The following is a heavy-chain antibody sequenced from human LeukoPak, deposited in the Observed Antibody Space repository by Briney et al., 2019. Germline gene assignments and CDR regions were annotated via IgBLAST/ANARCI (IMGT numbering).Heavy chain of an antibody. CDR1: GYTFTGYY. CDR3: ARNQIPKSSGWYFGVWFDP. V-gene: IGHV1-2*02. J-gene: IGHJ5*02. CDR2: INPNSGGT. D-gene: IGHD6-19*01. Sequence: ASVKVSCKASGYTFTGYYMHWVRQAPGQGLEWMGWINPNSGGTNYAQKFQGRVTITADESTSTAYMELSSLRSEDTAVYYCARNQIPKSSGWYFGVWFDPWGQGTLVTVSS.